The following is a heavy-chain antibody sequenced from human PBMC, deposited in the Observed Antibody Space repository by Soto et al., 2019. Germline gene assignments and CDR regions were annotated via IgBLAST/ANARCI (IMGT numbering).Heavy chain of an antibody. J-gene: IGHJ4*02. CDR3: ARWSYLDY. Sequence: ASVKVSCKASGYTFSTYGLSWVRQAPGQGLEWMGWISPFNGNTNFPQQFQGRVTLTTDTSTRTAYMELRSLTSDDTAMYYCARWSYLDYWGQGTRVTVSS. D-gene: IGHD3-3*01. V-gene: IGHV1-18*04. CDR2: ISPFNGNT. CDR1: GYTFSTYG.